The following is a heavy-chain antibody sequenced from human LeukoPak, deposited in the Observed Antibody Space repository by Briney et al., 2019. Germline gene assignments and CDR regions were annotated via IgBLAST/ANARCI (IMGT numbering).Heavy chain of an antibody. D-gene: IGHD3-10*01. V-gene: IGHV3-11*04. CDR1: GFTFSGCY. Sequence: GGSLRLSCAASGFTFSGCYMTWIRQAPGKGLEWVSYISSSGDIIYYADSVKGRFTISRDNAKNSLSLQMNSLRAEDTAVYYCAKAPYYYGSGSFYYFDYWGQGTLVTVSS. J-gene: IGHJ4*02. CDR3: AKAPYYYGSGSFYYFDY. CDR2: ISSSGDII.